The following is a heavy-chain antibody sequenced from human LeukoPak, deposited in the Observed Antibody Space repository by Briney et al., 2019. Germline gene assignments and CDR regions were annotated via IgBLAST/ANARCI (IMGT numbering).Heavy chain of an antibody. CDR1: GFTFSSYA. Sequence: PGGSLRLSCAASGFTFSSYAMSWVRQAPGKGLEWVSVIYSGGSTYYADSVKGRFTISRDNSKNTPYLQMNSLRAEDTAVYYCARLEVRRDGYNFDYWGQGTLVTVSS. J-gene: IGHJ4*02. CDR2: IYSGGST. D-gene: IGHD5-24*01. CDR3: ARLEVRRDGYNFDY. V-gene: IGHV3-53*01.